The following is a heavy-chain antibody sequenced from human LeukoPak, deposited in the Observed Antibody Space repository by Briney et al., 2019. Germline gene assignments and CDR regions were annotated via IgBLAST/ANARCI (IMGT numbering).Heavy chain of an antibody. CDR3: ARDIEEINYDILTGYYSRCMDV. Sequence: SVKVSCKASGGTFSSYAISWVRQAPGQGLEWMGGIIPILGIANYAQKFQGRVTITADKSTSTAYMELSSLRSEDTAVYYCARDIEEINYDILTGYYSRCMDVWGQGTTVTVSS. V-gene: IGHV1-69*10. J-gene: IGHJ6*02. CDR2: IIPILGIA. CDR1: GGTFSSYA. D-gene: IGHD3-9*01.